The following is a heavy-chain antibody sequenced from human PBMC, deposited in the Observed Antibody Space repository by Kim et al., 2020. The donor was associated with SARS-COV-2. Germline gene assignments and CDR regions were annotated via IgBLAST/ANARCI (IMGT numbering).Heavy chain of an antibody. CDR3: ARTNYRYGFDY. V-gene: IGHV3-9*01. J-gene: IGHJ4*02. Sequence: SRGYADSVNGRFTISRDNAKNSLHLQMNSLTAEDTALYFCARTNYRYGFDYWGQGTLVTVSS. CDR2: SR. D-gene: IGHD1-7*01.